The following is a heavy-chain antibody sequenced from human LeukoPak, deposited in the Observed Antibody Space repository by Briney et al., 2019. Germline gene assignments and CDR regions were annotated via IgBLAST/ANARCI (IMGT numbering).Heavy chain of an antibody. CDR2: ISYDGSNK. D-gene: IGHD3-10*01. V-gene: IGHV3-30*18. J-gene: IGHJ5*02. CDR1: GFTFSSYG. Sequence: PGGSLRLSCAASGFTFSSYGMHWVRQAPGKGLEWVAVISYDGSNKYYADSVKGRFTISRDNSKNTLYLQMNSLRAEDTAVYYCAKDRMVRGVSRNNWFDPWGQGTLVTVSS. CDR3: AKDRMVRGVSRNNWFDP.